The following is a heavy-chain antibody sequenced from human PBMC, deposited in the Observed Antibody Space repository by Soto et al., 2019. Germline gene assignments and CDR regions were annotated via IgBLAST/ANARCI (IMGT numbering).Heavy chain of an antibody. CDR1: GGSTSNYY. CDR3: ARRYGSCFDY. D-gene: IGHD3-10*01. Sequence: SETLSLTCTVPGGSTSNYYWSWLRHLPGKELEYLWYIYYSGSTNYNPSLKSRVTISVDTSMNHISLKLSAVTAADRPVYYGARRYGSCFDYWGPGTLVTVSS. V-gene: IGHV4-59*08. J-gene: IGHJ4*02. CDR2: IYYSGST.